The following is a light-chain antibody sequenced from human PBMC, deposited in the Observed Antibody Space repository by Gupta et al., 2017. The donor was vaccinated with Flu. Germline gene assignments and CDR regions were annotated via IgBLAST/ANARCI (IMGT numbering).Light chain of an antibody. J-gene: IGKJ3*01. CDR2: GAS. Sequence: GERATLSCRASQSVSSYLAWYQQKPGQAPRLLIYGASNRATGIPARFSGSGSGTDFTLTIRSLEPEDFAVYYCQQRSDWPSTFGPGTKVDIK. CDR1: QSVSSY. V-gene: IGKV3-11*01. CDR3: QQRSDWPST.